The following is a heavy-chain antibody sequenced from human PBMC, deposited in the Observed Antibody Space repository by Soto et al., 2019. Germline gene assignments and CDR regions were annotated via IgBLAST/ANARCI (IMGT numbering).Heavy chain of an antibody. CDR2: INSDGSST. CDR3: ARVLPTYYYESSGYYYPASPG. CDR1: GFTFSSYW. J-gene: IGHJ4*02. Sequence: PGGSLRLSCAASGFTFSSYWMHWVRQAPGKGLVWVSRINSDGSSTSYADSVKGRFTISRDNAKNTLYLQMNSLRAEDTAVYYCARVLPTYYYESSGYYYPASPGWGRGT. D-gene: IGHD3-22*01. V-gene: IGHV3-74*01.